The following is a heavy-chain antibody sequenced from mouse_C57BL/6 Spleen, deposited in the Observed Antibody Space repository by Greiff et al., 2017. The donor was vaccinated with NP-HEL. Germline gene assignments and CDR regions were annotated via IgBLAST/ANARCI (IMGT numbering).Heavy chain of an antibody. Sequence: EVQLQQSGPELVKPGASVKISCKASGYTFTDYYMNWVKQSHGKSLEWIGDIIPNNGGTSYNQKFKGKATLTVDKSSSTAYMELRSLTSEDSAVYYCARYYGSSYWFAYWGQGTLVTVSA. CDR2: IIPNNGGT. D-gene: IGHD1-1*01. CDR3: ARYYGSSYWFAY. CDR1: GYTFTDYY. V-gene: IGHV1-26*01. J-gene: IGHJ3*01.